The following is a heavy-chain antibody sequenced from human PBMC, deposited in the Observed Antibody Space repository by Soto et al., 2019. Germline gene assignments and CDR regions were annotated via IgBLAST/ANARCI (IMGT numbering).Heavy chain of an antibody. Sequence: GGSLRLSCAASGFTFSSHSMNWVRQAPGKGLEWVSSISSSSSYIYYADSVKGRFTISRDNAKNSLYLQMNSLRAEDTAVYYCARDIVVVVAAPDAFDIWGQGTMVTVSS. V-gene: IGHV3-21*01. CDR2: ISSSSSYI. D-gene: IGHD2-15*01. J-gene: IGHJ3*02. CDR1: GFTFSSHS. CDR3: ARDIVVVVAAPDAFDI.